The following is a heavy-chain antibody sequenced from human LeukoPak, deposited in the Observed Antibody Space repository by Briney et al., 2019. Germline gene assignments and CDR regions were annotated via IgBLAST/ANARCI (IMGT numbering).Heavy chain of an antibody. CDR2: ISYDGSNK. CDR3: ARDSYFKD. D-gene: IGHD3-9*01. J-gene: IGHJ4*02. CDR1: GFTFSSYA. Sequence: GGSLRLSCAASGFTFSSYAMHLVRQAPGKGLEWVAVISYDGSNKYYADSVKGRFTISRDNSKNTLYLQMNSLRAEDTAVYYCARDSYFKDWGQGTLVTVSS. V-gene: IGHV3-30*04.